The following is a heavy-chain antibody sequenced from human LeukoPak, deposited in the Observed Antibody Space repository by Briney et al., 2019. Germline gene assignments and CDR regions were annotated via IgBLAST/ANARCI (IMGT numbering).Heavy chain of an antibody. CDR2: VSGDGSST. D-gene: IGHD1-1*01. V-gene: IGHV3-74*01. CDR1: GFTFSSYW. CDR3: ARASNRNSINFDY. J-gene: IGHJ4*02. Sequence: GGSLRLSCPASGFTFSSYWMHWVRQAPGKGLVWVSRVSGDGSSTNYADSVKGRFTISRDNAKNTLYLQMRSLRAEDTALYYCARASNRNSINFDYWGQGILVTVSS.